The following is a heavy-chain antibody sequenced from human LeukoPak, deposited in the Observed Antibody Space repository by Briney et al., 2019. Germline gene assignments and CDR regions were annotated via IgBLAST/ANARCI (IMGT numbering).Heavy chain of an antibody. CDR3: AKSFIGRWYAFDY. CDR1: GFIFDSYA. V-gene: IGHV3-23*01. CDR2: FRDSGDNT. D-gene: IGHD6-13*01. Sequence: GDSLRLSCAASGFIFDSYAMSWVHQAPGKGLEWVSGFRDSGDNTFYAEYAKGRFTISRDTSKNTLHLQMNSLRVEDTAIYYCAKSFIGRWYAFDYWGQGTLVTVSS. J-gene: IGHJ4*02.